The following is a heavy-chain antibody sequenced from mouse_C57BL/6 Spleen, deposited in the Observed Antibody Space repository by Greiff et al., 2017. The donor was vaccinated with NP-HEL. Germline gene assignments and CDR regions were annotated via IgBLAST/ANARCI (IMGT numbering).Heavy chain of an antibody. CDR2: IRSKSNNYAT. Sequence: VHLVESGGGLVQPKGSLKLSCAASGFSFNTYAMNWVRQAPGKGLEWVARIRSKSNNYATYYADSVKDRFTISRDDSESMLYLQMNNLKTEDTAMYYCVRQNYGLDYWGQGTTLTVSS. CDR3: VRQNYGLDY. V-gene: IGHV10-1*01. CDR1: GFSFNTYA. D-gene: IGHD1-2*01. J-gene: IGHJ2*01.